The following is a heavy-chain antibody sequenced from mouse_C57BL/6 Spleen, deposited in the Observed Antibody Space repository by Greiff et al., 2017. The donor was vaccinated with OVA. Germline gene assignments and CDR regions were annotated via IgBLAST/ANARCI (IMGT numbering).Heavy chain of an antibody. CDR1: GFTFSSYT. D-gene: IGHD1-3*01. CDR3: ARHGSSGWTYYFDY. CDR2: ISGGGGNT. J-gene: IGHJ2*01. V-gene: IGHV5-9*01. Sequence: EVKLMESGGGLVKPGGSLKLSCAASGFTFSSYTMSWVRQTPEKRLEWVANISGGGGNTYYPDSVKGRFTISRDNAKNTLYLQMSSLRSEDTALYYCARHGSSGWTYYFDYWGQGTTLTVSS.